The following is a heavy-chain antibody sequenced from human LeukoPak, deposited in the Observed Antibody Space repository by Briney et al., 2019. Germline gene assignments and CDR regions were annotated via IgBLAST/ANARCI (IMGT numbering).Heavy chain of an antibody. CDR2: ISGSGGST. V-gene: IGHV3-23*01. CDR1: GFTFSSYA. CDR3: ATALWFGESNFDY. D-gene: IGHD3-10*01. J-gene: IGHJ4*02. Sequence: GGSLRLSCAASGFTFSSYAMSWVRQAPGKGLEWVSAISGSGGSTYYADSVKGRFTISRDNSKNTLYLQMNSLRAEDTAVYYCATALWFGESNFDYWGQGTLVTVSS.